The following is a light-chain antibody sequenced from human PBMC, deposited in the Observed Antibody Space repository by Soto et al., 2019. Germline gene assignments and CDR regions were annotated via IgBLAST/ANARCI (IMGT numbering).Light chain of an antibody. V-gene: IGKV3-20*01. CDR3: QQYGSSPHS. J-gene: IGKJ2*03. CDR2: GAS. CDR1: QSVSSSY. Sequence: EIVLTQSPGTLSLSPGERATLSCRASQSVSSSYLAWYQHKPGQAPRLLIYGASSRATGIPDRFSGSGSGTDFTLTISRQEPEDVALYYCQQYGSSPHSFGQGTKLEIK.